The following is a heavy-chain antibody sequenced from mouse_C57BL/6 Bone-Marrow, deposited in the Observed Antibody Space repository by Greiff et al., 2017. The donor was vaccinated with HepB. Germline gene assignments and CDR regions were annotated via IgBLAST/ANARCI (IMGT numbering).Heavy chain of an antibody. CDR1: GYAFSSSW. CDR3: ARGGVGSSGAWFAY. CDR2: IYPGDGDT. Sequence: QVQLQQSGPELVKPGASVKISCKASGYAFSSSWMNWVKQRPGKGLEWIGRIYPGDGDTNYNGKFKGKATLTADKSSSTAYMQLSSLTSEDSAVYFCARGGVGSSGAWFAYWGQGTLVTVSA. D-gene: IGHD3-2*02. V-gene: IGHV1-82*01. J-gene: IGHJ3*01.